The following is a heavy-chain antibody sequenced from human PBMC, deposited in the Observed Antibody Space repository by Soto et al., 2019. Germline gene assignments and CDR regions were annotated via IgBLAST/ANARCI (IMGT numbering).Heavy chain of an antibody. CDR3: ARCGGNGGFDF. CDR2: IWYDGGNK. J-gene: IGHJ4*02. Sequence: QVQLVESGGGVVQPGRSLRLSCAASGFTFSSYGMLWVRQAPGKGLEWVAIIWYDGGNKYYADSVKGRFTISRDDSKNRRYLQMHCLRAEDTAVYCSARCGGNGGFDFWGRGTLVTVSS. CDR1: GFTFSSYG. V-gene: IGHV3-33*01. D-gene: IGHD2-15*01.